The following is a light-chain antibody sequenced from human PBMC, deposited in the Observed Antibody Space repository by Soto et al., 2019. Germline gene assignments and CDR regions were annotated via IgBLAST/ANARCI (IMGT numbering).Light chain of an antibody. Sequence: DIQMTQSPSTLSASVGGRVTITCRASQSISSWLAWYQQRPGEAPKLLIYKASTLQSGVPSRFSGSGSGTEFTLAISCLQPDDSATYYCQQYNDNWTFGQGTKVEIK. J-gene: IGKJ1*01. CDR2: KAS. CDR3: QQYNDNWT. CDR1: QSISSW. V-gene: IGKV1-5*03.